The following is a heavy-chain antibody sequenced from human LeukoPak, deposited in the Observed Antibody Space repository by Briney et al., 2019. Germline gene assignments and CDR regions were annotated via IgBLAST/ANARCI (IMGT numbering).Heavy chain of an antibody. V-gene: IGHV1-8*01. CDR1: GYTFTSYD. Sequence: ASVKVSCKASGYTFTSYDINWVRQATGQGLEWMGWMNPNSDNTGYAQKFQGRVTMTRNTSISTAYMELSSLRSEDTAVYYCARARSHYYGSGKDYYGMDVWGQGTTVTVSS. J-gene: IGHJ6*02. CDR3: ARARSHYYGSGKDYYGMDV. CDR2: MNPNSDNT. D-gene: IGHD3-10*01.